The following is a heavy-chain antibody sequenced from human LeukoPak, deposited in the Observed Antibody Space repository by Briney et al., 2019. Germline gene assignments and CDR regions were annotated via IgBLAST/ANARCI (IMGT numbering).Heavy chain of an antibody. CDR1: GGSISSYY. Sequence: SETLSLTCTVSGGSISSYYWDWIRQPPGKGLEWIGYMYYSGSSNYNPSLKSRVTISVDTSKNQFSLKLTSVAAADTAVYFCARLSRGSSAGFDYWGQGILVTVSS. CDR2: MYYSGSS. D-gene: IGHD6-6*01. CDR3: ARLSRGSSAGFDY. V-gene: IGHV4-59*01. J-gene: IGHJ4*02.